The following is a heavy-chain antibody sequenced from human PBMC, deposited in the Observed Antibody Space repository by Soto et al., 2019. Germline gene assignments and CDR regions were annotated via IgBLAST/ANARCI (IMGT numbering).Heavy chain of an antibody. CDR1: GFTFSSYS. CDR2: ISSSSSYI. J-gene: IGHJ4*02. V-gene: IGHV3-21*01. D-gene: IGHD1-20*01. Sequence: GGSLRLSCAASGFTFSSYSMNWVRQAPGKGLEWVSSISSSSSYIYYADSVKGRFTISRDNAKNSLYLQMNSLRAEDTAVYYCARARWDNWNFDYWGQGTLVTVSS. CDR3: ARARWDNWNFDY.